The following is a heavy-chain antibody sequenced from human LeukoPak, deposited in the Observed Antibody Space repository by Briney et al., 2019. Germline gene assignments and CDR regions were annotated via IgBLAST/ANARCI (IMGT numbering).Heavy chain of an antibody. D-gene: IGHD4-17*01. CDR1: GGSISNYY. V-gene: IGHV4-59*08. CDR3: ASHDYGDRFDP. Sequence: PETLFLNCTVSGGSISNYYWSRIRQPPGKGLEWIGYIYYSGSTNYNPSLKSRVTISVDTSKNQFSLKLSSVTAADTAVYYCASHDYGDRFDPWGHGTLVTVSS. J-gene: IGHJ5*02. CDR2: IYYSGST.